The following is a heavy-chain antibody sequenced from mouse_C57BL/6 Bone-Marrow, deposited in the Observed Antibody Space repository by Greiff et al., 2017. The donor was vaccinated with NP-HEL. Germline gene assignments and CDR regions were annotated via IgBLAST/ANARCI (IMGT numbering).Heavy chain of an antibody. CDR2: IRTYNGDT. J-gene: IGHJ4*01. CDR1: GYTFTDCA. D-gene: IGHD2-3*01. CDR3: AREAGYYYYAMDY. V-gene: IGHV1-67*01. Sequence: QVQLQQSGPEVVRPGVSVKISCKGSGYTFTDCALHWVKQSHAKSLEWIGVIRTYNGDTHYNQKFKGKATMTVDKSSRTAYMDLARLTSEDSAIYYCAREAGYYYYAMDYWGQGTSVTVSS.